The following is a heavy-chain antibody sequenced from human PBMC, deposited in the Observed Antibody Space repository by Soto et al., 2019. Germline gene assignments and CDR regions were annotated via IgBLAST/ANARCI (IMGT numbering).Heavy chain of an antibody. CDR3: ARTTAVTTTLRWRYLFHY. CDR2: VYYSGTT. V-gene: IGHV4-61*01. D-gene: IGHD4-17*01. CDR1: GGSVSNKTYY. J-gene: IGHJ4*02. Sequence: SETLSLTCSVSGGSVSNKTYYWSWIRQPPGKRLVWIGYVYYSGTTNYNPSLKSRVTISVDLSKNQFSLRLSSVTTADTALYYCARTTAVTTTLRWRYLFHYWGPGTLLTVSS.